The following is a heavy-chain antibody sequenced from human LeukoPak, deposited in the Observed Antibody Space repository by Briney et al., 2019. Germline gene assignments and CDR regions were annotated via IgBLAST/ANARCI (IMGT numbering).Heavy chain of an antibody. CDR1: GFTFSSYS. D-gene: IGHD3-3*01. CDR3: ARDRNTRITIFGVVLDAFDI. V-gene: IGHV3-21*01. Sequence: GGSLRLSCAASGFTFSSYSMNGVRQAPGKGLEWVSSISSSSSYIYYADSVKGRFTISRDNAKNSLYLQMNSLRAEDTAVYYCARDRNTRITIFGVVLDAFDIWGQGTMVTVSS. J-gene: IGHJ3*02. CDR2: ISSSSSYI.